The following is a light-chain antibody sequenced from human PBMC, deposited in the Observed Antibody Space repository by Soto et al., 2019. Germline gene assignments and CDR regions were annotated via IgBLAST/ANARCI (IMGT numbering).Light chain of an antibody. J-gene: IGKJ1*01. CDR2: AAS. CDR3: QQATSFPRT. CDR1: QGITSW. V-gene: IGKV1-12*01. Sequence: DIQMTQSPSFVSASVGARVPISCRASQGITSWLAWYQQKPGKAPKLLIYAASTLQGGVPSRFSGSGSGTEFTLTISSLQPEDFATYYCQQATSFPRTFGQGTKVDIK.